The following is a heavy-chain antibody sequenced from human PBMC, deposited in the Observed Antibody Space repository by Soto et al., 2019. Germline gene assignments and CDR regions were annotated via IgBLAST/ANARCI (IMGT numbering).Heavy chain of an antibody. CDR3: ARGVTAGVDY. Sequence: QVQLVQSGAEARVPGASVKVSCTASGYSFTGLDINWVRQTTGQGLEWMGWREPSSGRTGYAQKFQGRVTMTRDTSINTAYLELSSLTSDATAFSYCARGVTAGVDYWGQGTLVTVSS. CDR1: GYSFTGLD. J-gene: IGHJ4*02. V-gene: IGHV1-8*01. D-gene: IGHD1-26*01. CDR2: REPSSGRT.